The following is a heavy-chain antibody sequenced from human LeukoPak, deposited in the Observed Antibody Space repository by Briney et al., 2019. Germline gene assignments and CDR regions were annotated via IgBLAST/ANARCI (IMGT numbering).Heavy chain of an antibody. D-gene: IGHD4-23*01. Sequence: PSETLSLTCAVYGGSFSGYYRSWIRQPPGKGLEWIGEINHSGSTNYNPSLKSRVTISVDTSKNQFSLKLSSVTAADTAVYYCALGSGGPYFDYWGQGTLVTVSS. J-gene: IGHJ4*02. CDR2: INHSGST. CDR1: GGSFSGYY. V-gene: IGHV4-34*01. CDR3: ALGSGGPYFDY.